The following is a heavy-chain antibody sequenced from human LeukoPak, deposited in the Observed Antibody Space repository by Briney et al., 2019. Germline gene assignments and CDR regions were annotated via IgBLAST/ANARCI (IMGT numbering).Heavy chain of an antibody. CDR2: ISSDESGT. J-gene: IGHJ4*02. D-gene: IGHD6-19*01. CDR1: GFTFSSYW. CDR3: AREGRGWYYFDY. V-gene: IGHV3-74*01. Sequence: GGSLRLSCAASGFTFSSYWMHWVRQAPGKGLVWVSRISSDESGTSYADSVRGRFTISRDNAKSTLYLQMNSLRAEDTAIYYCAREGRGWYYFDYWGQGTLVTVSS.